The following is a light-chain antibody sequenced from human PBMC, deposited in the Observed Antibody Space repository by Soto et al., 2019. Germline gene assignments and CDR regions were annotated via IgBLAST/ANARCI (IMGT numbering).Light chain of an antibody. CDR3: SSYTSSSTYV. V-gene: IGLV2-14*01. CDR1: SSDVGGYNY. J-gene: IGLJ1*01. CDR2: DVR. Sequence: QSALTQPASVSGSPGLSITISCTGTSSDVGGYNYVSWYQQHPGKAPKLMIYDVRNRPSGVSNRFSGSKSGNTASLTISGLHAEDEADYYCSSYTSSSTYVFGTGTKVTVL.